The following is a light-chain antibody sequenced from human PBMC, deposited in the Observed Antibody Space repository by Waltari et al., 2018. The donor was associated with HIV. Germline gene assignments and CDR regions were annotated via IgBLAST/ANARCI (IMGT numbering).Light chain of an antibody. CDR1: SSNVGADYD. J-gene: IGLJ2*01. Sequence: QSVLTQPPSVSGAPGQRVTISCPGNSSNVGADYDVNWFQTLPGVTPKLLIYGYKYRHSGVPERFSASKSDSSGSLTIAELQAEDEADYHCQSYDKVLGSVVFGGGTTLTVL. CDR3: QSYDKVLGSVV. V-gene: IGLV1-40*01. CDR2: GYK.